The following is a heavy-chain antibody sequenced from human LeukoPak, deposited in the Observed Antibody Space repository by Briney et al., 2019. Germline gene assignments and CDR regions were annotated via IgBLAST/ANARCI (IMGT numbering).Heavy chain of an antibody. Sequence: PGGSLRLSCAASGFTFNSYAMNWVRQAPGKGLEWISAISASGASTFYADSVKGRFTISRDNAKNTVSLQLNSLRAEDTAIYYYAKTYRDYFDYWGRGTLVTVSS. CDR3: AKTYRDYFDY. CDR1: GFTFNSYA. D-gene: IGHD5-18*01. V-gene: IGHV3-23*01. J-gene: IGHJ4*02. CDR2: ISASGAST.